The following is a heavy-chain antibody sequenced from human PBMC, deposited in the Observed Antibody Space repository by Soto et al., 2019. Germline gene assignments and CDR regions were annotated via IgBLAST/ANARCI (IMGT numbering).Heavy chain of an antibody. D-gene: IGHD3-3*01. CDR3: ASASPNYDFWSGYYTPYYYYYGMDV. J-gene: IGHJ6*02. V-gene: IGHV1-8*01. CDR2: MNPNSGNT. Sequence: ASVKVSCKASGYTFTSYDINWVRQATGQGLEWMGWMNPNSGNTGYAQKFQGRVTMTRNTSISTAYMELSSLRSEDTAVYYCASASPNYDFWSGYYTPYYYYYGMDVWGQGTTVTVSS. CDR1: GYTFTSYD.